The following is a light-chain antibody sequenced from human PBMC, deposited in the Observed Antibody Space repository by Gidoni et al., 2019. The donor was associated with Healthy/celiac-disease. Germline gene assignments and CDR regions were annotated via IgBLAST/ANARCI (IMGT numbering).Light chain of an antibody. Sequence: AIRITQSPSSLSASTGDRVTITCRASQGISSYLAWYQQKPGKAHKLLIYAASTLQSGVPSRFSGIGSGTDFTLTISCLQSEDFATYYCQQYYSYPPTFGQGTKLEIK. CDR2: AAS. V-gene: IGKV1-8*01. J-gene: IGKJ2*01. CDR3: QQYYSYPPT. CDR1: QGISSY.